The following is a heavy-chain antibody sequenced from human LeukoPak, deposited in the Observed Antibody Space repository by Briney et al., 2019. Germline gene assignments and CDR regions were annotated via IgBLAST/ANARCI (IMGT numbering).Heavy chain of an antibody. CDR2: IDTAGNT. V-gene: IGHV3-13*01. D-gene: IGHD6-13*01. CDR3: ARAKMPGIQTAGRLNYFEF. J-gene: IGHJ4*02. Sequence: GGSLRLSCAASEFTFSHYDMHWVRQATGKGLEWVSTIDTAGNTWYPDSVKGRFTISRENAKNSLTLQMNSLRVGDTAVYYCARAKMPGIQTAGRLNYFEFWGQGTLVTVSS. CDR1: EFTFSHYD.